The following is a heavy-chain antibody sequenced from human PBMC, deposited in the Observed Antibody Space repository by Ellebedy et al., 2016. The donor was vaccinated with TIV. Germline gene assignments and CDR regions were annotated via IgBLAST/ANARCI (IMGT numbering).Heavy chain of an antibody. Sequence: GESLKISCSASGFTFSSFAMHWIRQAPGKGLEYVSAINNNGGSTFYADLVKGRFTVSRDNSKNTVFLQMRSLRDEDTALYHCAVVAGIWYFDLWGRGTLVTVSS. D-gene: IGHD6-19*01. J-gene: IGHJ2*01. V-gene: IGHV3-64D*09. CDR3: AVVAGIWYFDL. CDR2: INNNGGST. CDR1: GFTFSSFA.